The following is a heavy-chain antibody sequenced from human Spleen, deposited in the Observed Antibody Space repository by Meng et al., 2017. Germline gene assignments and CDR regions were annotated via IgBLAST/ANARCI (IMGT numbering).Heavy chain of an antibody. J-gene: IGHJ6*02. V-gene: IGHV4-59*01. Sequence: SETLSLTCSVSGGSISRYYWSWIRQPPGKGLEWIGYIFYSGSNSGSTNYNPSLKSRVTISVDTSKNQFSLRLSSVTAADTAVYYCARGRNYGDYPYNYYAMDVWGQGTMVTVSS. CDR1: GGSISRYY. CDR3: ARGRNYGDYPYNYYAMDV. D-gene: IGHD4-17*01. CDR2: IFYSGSNSGST.